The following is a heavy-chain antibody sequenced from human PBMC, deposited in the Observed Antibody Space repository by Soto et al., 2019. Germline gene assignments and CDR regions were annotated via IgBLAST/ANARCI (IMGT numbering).Heavy chain of an antibody. V-gene: IGHV5-51*01. Sequence: GQSLKISCKGSGYSFTRYWIGWVRQMPGQGLEWMGIIYPGDSDTRYSPSFQGQVTISADKSISTAYLQWSSLKASDTAMYCCARIITGTTGDYWVQGTLVTVSS. D-gene: IGHD1-7*01. J-gene: IGHJ4*02. CDR2: IYPGDSDT. CDR1: GYSFTRYW. CDR3: ARIITGTTGDY.